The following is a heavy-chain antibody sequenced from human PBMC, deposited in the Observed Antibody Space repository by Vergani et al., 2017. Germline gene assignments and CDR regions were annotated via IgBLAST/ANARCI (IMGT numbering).Heavy chain of an antibody. J-gene: IGHJ4*02. D-gene: IGHD2-15*01. Sequence: EVHLVESGGGLVKPGGSLRLTCVGSEFVFKNYSLNWVRQAPGKGLEWVSSIDSSSSYISYEDSVKGRFTISRDNTKNSLYLQMTSLRVEDTAIYYCARDPLLLDVPIAGTNIDFWGQGTLVSVSS. CDR3: ARDPLLLDVPIAGTNIDF. CDR1: EFVFKNYS. V-gene: IGHV3-21*01. CDR2: IDSSSSYI.